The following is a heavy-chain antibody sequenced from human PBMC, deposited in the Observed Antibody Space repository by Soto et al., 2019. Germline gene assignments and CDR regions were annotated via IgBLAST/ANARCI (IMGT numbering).Heavy chain of an antibody. J-gene: IGHJ4*02. V-gene: IGHV3-21*04. CDR3: ATDQYYYDSSGYYYS. CDR1: GFTFSSYS. CDR2: ISSSSSYI. Sequence: EVQLVESGGGLVKPGGSLRLSCAASGFTFSSYSMNWVRQAPGKGLEWVSSISSSSSYIYYADSVKGRFTISRDNAKNSLYLQMSSLRAEDTAVYYCATDQYYYDSSGYYYSWGQGTLVTVSS. D-gene: IGHD3-22*01.